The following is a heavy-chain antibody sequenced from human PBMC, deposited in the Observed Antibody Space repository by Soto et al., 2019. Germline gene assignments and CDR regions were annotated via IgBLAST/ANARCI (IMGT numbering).Heavy chain of an antibody. J-gene: IGHJ4*02. Sequence: QITLNESGPTLVKPTQTLTLTCTFSGFSLSNVREGVAWIRQPPGKALEWLALIYWNDDERYRPSLKNRLTITKDTSKNQVVLTMTNMHPVDTGTYFCAHRLPCWFGDYFDYWGQGTLVTVSS. CDR1: GFSLSNVREG. V-gene: IGHV2-5*01. D-gene: IGHD3-10*01. CDR2: IYWNDDE. CDR3: AHRLPCWFGDYFDY.